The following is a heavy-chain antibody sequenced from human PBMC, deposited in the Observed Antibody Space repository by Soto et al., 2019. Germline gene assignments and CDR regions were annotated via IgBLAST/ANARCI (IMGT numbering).Heavy chain of an antibody. J-gene: IGHJ5*02. Sequence: ASVKVSCKASGYTFTSYGISWVRQAPGQGLEWMGWISAYNGNTNYAQKLQGRVTMTTDTSTSTAYMELRSLTSYDSAVYYCARDFLRWFDPWGQGTLVTFSS. V-gene: IGHV1-18*04. CDR1: GYTFTSYG. CDR3: ARDFLRWFDP. CDR2: ISAYNGNT.